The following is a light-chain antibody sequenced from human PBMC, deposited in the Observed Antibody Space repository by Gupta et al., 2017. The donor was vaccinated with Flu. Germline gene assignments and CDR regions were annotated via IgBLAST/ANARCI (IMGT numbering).Light chain of an antibody. J-gene: IGKJ1*01. CDR3: QQYGSSPT. CDR2: QAS. CDR1: QSITSSY. Sequence: EIVLTQPPGTVSCSPGERATLSCRASQSITSSYSAWYQQKPGQSPRLLIFQASIRATGIADRLRGSGSGTDFTLTISRLEAEDFAVYYCQQYGSSPTFGQGTKVEIK. V-gene: IGKV3-20*01.